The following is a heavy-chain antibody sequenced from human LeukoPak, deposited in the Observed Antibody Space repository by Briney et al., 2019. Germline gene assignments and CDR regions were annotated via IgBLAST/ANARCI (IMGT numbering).Heavy chain of an antibody. D-gene: IGHD2-21*02. CDR1: GGSISSISYH. J-gene: IGHJ3*01. V-gene: IGHV4-39*07. CDR3: ARHMSVTYDAFNL. CDR2: IYYSGST. Sequence: SETLSLTCTVSGGSISSISYHWGWIRQPPGKGLEWIGSIYYSGSTYYNPSLKSRVTISVDTSKNQFSLKLSSVTAADTAVYYCARHMSVTYDAFNLWGRGTMVTVSS.